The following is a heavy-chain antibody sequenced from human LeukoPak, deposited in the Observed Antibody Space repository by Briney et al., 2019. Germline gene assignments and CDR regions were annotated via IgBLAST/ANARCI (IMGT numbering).Heavy chain of an antibody. V-gene: IGHV4-61*02. D-gene: IGHD3-16*01. J-gene: IGHJ4*02. CDR1: GGSLSSDRFY. CDR3: ARVPDWTYVPDY. Sequence: SETLSLTCTVSGGSLSSDRFYWTWVRQPPGKRPEWIGRIKSSNTNYNPSLKSRVNISVDTSTNQFSLKLSSLTAADTAVYYCARVPDWTYVPDYWGQGTLVTVSS. CDR2: IKSSNT.